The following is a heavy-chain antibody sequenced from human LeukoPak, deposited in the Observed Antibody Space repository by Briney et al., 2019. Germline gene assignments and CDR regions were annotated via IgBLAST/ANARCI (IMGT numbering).Heavy chain of an antibody. Sequence: GESLKTSCKGSEYSFTTYWIGWVRQMPGKGLEWMGIIYPGDSDTRYSPSFEGQVTISADKSINTAYLQWSSLKASDTAIYYCARLGEEYSSSSGGFDYWGQGSLVTVSS. CDR2: IYPGDSDT. J-gene: IGHJ4*02. V-gene: IGHV5-51*01. D-gene: IGHD6-6*01. CDR1: EYSFTTYW. CDR3: ARLGEEYSSSSGGFDY.